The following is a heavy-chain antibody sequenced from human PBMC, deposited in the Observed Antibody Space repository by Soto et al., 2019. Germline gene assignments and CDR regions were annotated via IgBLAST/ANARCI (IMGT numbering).Heavy chain of an antibody. CDR3: ARTSIFGVVLNAFDN. Sequence: LSLTCTVSCGSFSGGGYYWSWIRQHPWKGLEWMGYISYSGSTKYKPSLQSRITISVDTSKNQFSLRLTSVTAADTAIYFCARTSIFGVVLNAFDNWGQGTLVTVSS. CDR1: CGSFSGGGYY. V-gene: IGHV4-31*03. J-gene: IGHJ3*02. CDR2: ISYSGST. D-gene: IGHD3-3*01.